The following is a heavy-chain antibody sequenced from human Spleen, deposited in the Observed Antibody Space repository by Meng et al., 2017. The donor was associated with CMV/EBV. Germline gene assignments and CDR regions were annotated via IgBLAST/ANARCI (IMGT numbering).Heavy chain of an antibody. CDR1: GYRFTTHW. J-gene: IGHJ4*02. Sequence: GESLKISCKGSGYRFTTHWIGWVRQMPGKGLEWMGIIYPLDSDTRYSPSFQGQVTISADKSINTAYLQLSSLKASDSAMYYCARPEQGLYGSGSYPADYWGQGTLVTVSS. V-gene: IGHV5-51*01. CDR3: ARPEQGLYGSGSYPADY. D-gene: IGHD3-10*01. CDR2: IYPLDSDT.